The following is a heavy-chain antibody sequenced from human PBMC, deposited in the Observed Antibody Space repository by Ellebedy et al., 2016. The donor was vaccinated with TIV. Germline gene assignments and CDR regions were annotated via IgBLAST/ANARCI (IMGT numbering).Heavy chain of an antibody. CDR2: INPTSGSS. Sequence: ASVKVSCKASGYTFTNYFLYWVRQAPGQGLEWMGIINPTSGSSNYAQKFQGRVTMTRDTSTSTVYMVLSSLRSEDTAVYYCARGDNYYYDSSGYYYNYWGQGTLVTVSS. J-gene: IGHJ4*02. CDR3: ARGDNYYYDSSGYYYNY. CDR1: GYTFTNYF. D-gene: IGHD3-22*01. V-gene: IGHV1-46*01.